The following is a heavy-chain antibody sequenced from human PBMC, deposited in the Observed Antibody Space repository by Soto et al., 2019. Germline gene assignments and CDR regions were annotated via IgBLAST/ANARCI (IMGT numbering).Heavy chain of an antibody. CDR3: ARPLIRGSGRQKHRQGYYYGMDV. J-gene: IGHJ6*02. D-gene: IGHD3-10*01. V-gene: IGHV1-69*06. CDR2: IIPIFGTA. CDR1: GGTFSSYA. Sequence: SVKVSCKASGGTFSSYAISWVRQAPGQGLEWMGGIIPIFGTANYAQKFQGRVTISADKSISTAYLQWSSLKASDTAMYYCARPLIRGSGRQKHRQGYYYGMDVWGQGTTVTVSS.